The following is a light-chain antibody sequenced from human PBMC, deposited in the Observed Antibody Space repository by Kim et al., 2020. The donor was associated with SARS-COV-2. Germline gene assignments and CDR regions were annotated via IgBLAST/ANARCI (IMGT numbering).Light chain of an antibody. J-gene: IGLJ3*02. CDR3: SAWDSSLSAWV. CDR1: RNEVGNEG. V-gene: IGLV10-54*01. CDR2: RNN. Sequence: QTDTLTCTGTRNEVGNEGATWLQQHQGHPPKHLSSRNNNRPAGISERFSASRSGDTASLTITGLQPEDEADYYCSAWDSSLSAWVFGGGTKVTVL.